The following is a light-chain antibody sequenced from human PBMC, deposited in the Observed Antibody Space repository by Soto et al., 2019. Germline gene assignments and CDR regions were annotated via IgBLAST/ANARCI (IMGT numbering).Light chain of an antibody. CDR2: INSDGSH. V-gene: IGLV4-69*01. Sequence: QPVLTQSPSASASLGASVKLTCTLSSGHSNYAIAWHQQQPEKGPRFLMNINSDGSHNKGDETPDRFSGSSSGAERYLTISSLQSEDEADYYCQTWGVGTPWVFGGGTKVTVL. CDR1: SGHSNYA. J-gene: IGLJ3*02. CDR3: QTWGVGTPWV.